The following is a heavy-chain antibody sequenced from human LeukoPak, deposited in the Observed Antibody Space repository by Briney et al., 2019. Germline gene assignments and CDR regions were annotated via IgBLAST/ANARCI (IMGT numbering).Heavy chain of an antibody. CDR1: GFTFSSYS. V-gene: IGHV3-21*01. D-gene: IGHD2-2*01. CDR3: ARVPRSSTSCLDY. J-gene: IGHJ4*02. Sequence: GGSLRLSCAASGFTFSSYSMNWVRQAPGKGLEWVSSISSSSSYICYADSVKGRFTISRDNAKNSLYLQMNSLRAEDTAVYYCARVPRSSTSCLDYWGQGTLVTVSS. CDR2: ISSSSSYI.